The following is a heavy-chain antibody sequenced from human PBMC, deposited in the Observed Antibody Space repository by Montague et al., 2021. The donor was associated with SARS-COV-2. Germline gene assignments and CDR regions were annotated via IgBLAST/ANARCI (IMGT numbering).Heavy chain of an antibody. V-gene: IGHV6-1*01. CDR3: ARAYCGCDCYFYWYFDL. J-gene: IGHJ2*01. Sequence: YNDYAVSVKSRVIINPDTSNNRISLQLDSVTPEDTAVYYCARAYCGCDCYFYWYFDLWGRGTLVTVSS. D-gene: IGHD2-21*02. CDR2: YN.